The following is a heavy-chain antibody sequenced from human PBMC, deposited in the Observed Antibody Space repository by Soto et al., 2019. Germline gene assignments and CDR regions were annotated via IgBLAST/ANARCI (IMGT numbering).Heavy chain of an antibody. CDR1: GGTFSSYA. CDR2: IIPIFGTA. CDR3: SGSNSGGYYPFDY. J-gene: IGHJ4*02. Sequence: QVQLVQSGAEVKKPGSSVKVSCKASGGTFSSYAISWVRQAPGQGLEWMGGIIPIFGTANYAQKFQGRVTITADESTRKGFMGLSSLRSEDTAGFFCSGSNSGGYYPFDYWGQGTLVTVSS. V-gene: IGHV1-69*01. D-gene: IGHD3-10*01.